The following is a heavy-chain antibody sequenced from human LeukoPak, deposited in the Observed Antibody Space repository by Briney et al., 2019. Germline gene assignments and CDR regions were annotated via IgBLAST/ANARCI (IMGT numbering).Heavy chain of an antibody. Sequence: PGGSLRLSCAASGFTFSSYWMHWVRQAPGKGLVWVSRINSDGSSTSYADSVKGRFTISRDDSKSTLYLQMNSLRAEDTAVYYCANLLVGVPDYWGQGTLVTVSS. CDR2: INSDGSST. CDR3: ANLLVGVPDY. D-gene: IGHD1-26*01. V-gene: IGHV3-74*01. CDR1: GFTFSSYW. J-gene: IGHJ4*02.